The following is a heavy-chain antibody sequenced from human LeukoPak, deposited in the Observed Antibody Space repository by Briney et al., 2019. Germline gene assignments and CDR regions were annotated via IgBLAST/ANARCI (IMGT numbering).Heavy chain of an antibody. J-gene: IGHJ4*02. V-gene: IGHV1-2*02. CDR1: GYPFSGYY. CDR2: INPESGAT. CDR3: ARENLNYYGSGSYLY. D-gene: IGHD3-10*01. Sequence: ASVKVSCKASGYPFSGYYIHWVRQGPGQGLEWLGWINPESGATKYAQRFEGRVTLTRDTSVTTVHMEPSGLRYDDSAVYYCARENLNYYGSGSYLYWGQGSQVTVSS.